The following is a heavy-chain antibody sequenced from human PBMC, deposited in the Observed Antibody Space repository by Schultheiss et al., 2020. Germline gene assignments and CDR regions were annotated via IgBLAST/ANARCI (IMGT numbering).Heavy chain of an antibody. CDR3: ARERLHIVATMVPDY. Sequence: SVKVSCKASGYTFTSYGISWVRQATGQGLEWMGGIIPIFGTANYAQKFQGRVTITADESTSTAYMELSSLRAEDTAVYYCARERLHIVATMVPDYWGQGTLVTVSS. CDR2: IIPIFGTA. V-gene: IGHV1-69*13. J-gene: IGHJ4*02. CDR1: GYTFTSYG. D-gene: IGHD5-12*01.